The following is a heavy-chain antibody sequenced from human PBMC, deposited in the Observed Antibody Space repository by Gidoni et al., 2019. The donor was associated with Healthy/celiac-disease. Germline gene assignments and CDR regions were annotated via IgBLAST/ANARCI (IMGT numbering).Heavy chain of an antibody. CDR3: ARDKRVEWLESFSYGMDV. V-gene: IGHV3-33*01. J-gene: IGHJ6*02. D-gene: IGHD3-3*01. CDR2: IGYDGSNK. CDR1: GFPFSSYG. Sequence: QVQLVESGGGVGQPGRFLRHPGAASGFPFSSYGMHWVRQAPGKGLEWVAFIGYDGSNKYYADSMKGRFTISRDNSKNTLYLQMNSLRAEDTAVYYCARDKRVEWLESFSYGMDVWGQGTTVTVSS.